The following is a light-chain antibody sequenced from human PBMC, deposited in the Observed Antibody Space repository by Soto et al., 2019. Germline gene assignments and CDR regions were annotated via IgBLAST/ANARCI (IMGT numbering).Light chain of an antibody. CDR3: QQRSTWLYT. Sequence: EILLAQSPAPLSLSPGERATLSCKASQDVSIFLAWYQQKPGQAPRLLIHDASNRATGVPARFSGSGSGRDFTLTITSLAPEDFAVYYCQQRSTWLYTFGQGTKLEV. CDR1: QDVSIF. CDR2: DAS. V-gene: IGKV3-11*02. J-gene: IGKJ2*01.